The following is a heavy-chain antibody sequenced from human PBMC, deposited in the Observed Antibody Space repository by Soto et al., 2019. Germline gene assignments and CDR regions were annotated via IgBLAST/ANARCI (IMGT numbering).Heavy chain of an antibody. CDR1: GFTVSINY. D-gene: IGHD3-3*01. CDR2: IYSGGST. V-gene: IGHV3-53*01. Sequence: EVQLVESGGGLIQPGGSLRLSCAASGFTVSINYMSWVRQAPGKGLEWVSVIYSGGSTYYADSVKGRFTISRDNSKNTLYLHMNSLRVEDTAVYYCARVPTIFGVVTTSNGMDVWGQGTTVTVSS. CDR3: ARVPTIFGVVTTSNGMDV. J-gene: IGHJ6*02.